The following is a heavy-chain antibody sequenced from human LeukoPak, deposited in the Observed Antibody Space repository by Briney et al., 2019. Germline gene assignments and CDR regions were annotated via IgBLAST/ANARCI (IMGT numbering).Heavy chain of an antibody. CDR3: ARSEGYCSSTSCYPSAWFDP. Sequence: SETLSLTCTVSGGSVSSGSYYWSWIRQPPGKGLEWIGYIYHSGSTYYNPSLKSRVTISVDRSKNQFSLKLSSVTAADTAVYYCARSEGYCSSTSCYPSAWFDPWGQGTLVTVSS. D-gene: IGHD2-2*01. V-gene: IGHV4-30-2*01. CDR2: IYHSGST. J-gene: IGHJ5*02. CDR1: GGSVSSGSYY.